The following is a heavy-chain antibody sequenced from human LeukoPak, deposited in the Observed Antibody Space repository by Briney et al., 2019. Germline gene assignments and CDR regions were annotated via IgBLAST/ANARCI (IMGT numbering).Heavy chain of an antibody. D-gene: IGHD3-22*01. CDR1: GFTFSNSW. CDR3: ARDLYRIVVVPHYFDY. CDR2: IKQDGSEK. J-gene: IGHJ4*02. Sequence: PGGSLRLSCAASGFTFSNSWMSWVRQAPGKGLEWAANIKQDGSEKYYVDSVKGRFTISRDNAKNSLYLQMNSLRAEDTAVYYCARDLYRIVVVPHYFDYWGQGTLVTVSS. V-gene: IGHV3-7*01.